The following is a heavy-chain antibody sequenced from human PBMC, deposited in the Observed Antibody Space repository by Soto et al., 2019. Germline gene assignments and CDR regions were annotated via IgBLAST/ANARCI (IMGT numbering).Heavy chain of an antibody. CDR3: ARDSSGSFDY. CDR2: IYYSGST. CDR1: GGSISSGGYY. D-gene: IGHD3-22*01. V-gene: IGHV4-31*03. Sequence: SETLSLTCTVSGGSISSGGYYWSWIRQHPGKGLEWIGYIYYSGSTYYNPSLKSRVTISVDTSKNQFSLKLSSVTAADTAVYYCARDSSGSFDYWGQGTLVTVSS. J-gene: IGHJ4*02.